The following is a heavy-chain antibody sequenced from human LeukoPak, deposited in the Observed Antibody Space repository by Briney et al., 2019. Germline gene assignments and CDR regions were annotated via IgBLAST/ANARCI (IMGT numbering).Heavy chain of an antibody. D-gene: IGHD1-26*01. CDR1: GFTFSSYG. Sequence: GRSLRLSCAASGFTFSSYGMHWVRQAPGKGLEWVAVIWYDGSNKYYADSVKGRFTISRDNSKNTLYLQMNSLRAEDTAVYYCATLIVGATPFDYWGQGTLVTVSS. V-gene: IGHV3-33*01. J-gene: IGHJ4*02. CDR3: ATLIVGATPFDY. CDR2: IWYDGSNK.